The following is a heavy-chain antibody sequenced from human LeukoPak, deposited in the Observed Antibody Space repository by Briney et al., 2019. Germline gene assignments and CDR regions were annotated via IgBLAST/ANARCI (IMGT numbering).Heavy chain of an antibody. CDR3: ARAISSSWYGDDY. D-gene: IGHD6-13*01. J-gene: IGHJ4*02. CDR1: GVTFIYAW. Sequence: GESLRLSCAASGVTFIYAWMSWVRQAPGKGLEWVSSISSSSYIYYADSVKGRFTISRDNAKNSLYLQMNSLRAEDTAVYYCARAISSSWYGDDYWGQGTLVTVSS. CDR2: ISSSSYI. V-gene: IGHV3-69-1*01.